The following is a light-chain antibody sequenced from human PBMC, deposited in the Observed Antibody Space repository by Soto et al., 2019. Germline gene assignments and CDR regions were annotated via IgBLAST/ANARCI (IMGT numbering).Light chain of an antibody. V-gene: IGLV1-36*01. Sequence: QSVLTQPPSVSEAPRQRVTISCSGSSSNIGNNAVSWYQQLPGKAPKLLIYYDDLLPSGVSDRFSGSKSGTSASLAISGLQSEDEADYYCAAWDDSLNGVVFGGGTQLDRP. J-gene: IGLJ2*01. CDR3: AAWDDSLNGVV. CDR2: YDD. CDR1: SSNIGNNA.